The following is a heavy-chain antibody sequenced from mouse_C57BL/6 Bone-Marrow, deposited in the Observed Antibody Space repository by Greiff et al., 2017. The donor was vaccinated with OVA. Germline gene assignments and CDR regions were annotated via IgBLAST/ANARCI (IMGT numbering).Heavy chain of an antibody. D-gene: IGHD2-4*01. CDR2: IYYSGTI. Sequence: DVQLQESGPGLVKPSQTVFLTCTVTGISITTGNYRWGWIRQFQGHKLEWIGYIYYSGTITYNPSPTSRTTITTDTPKNPFFLEMNSLTAENTATYYCTQDYYDSFYAMDYWGQGTSVTVSS. CDR1: GISITTGNYR. CDR3: TQDYYDSFYAMDY. J-gene: IGHJ4*01. V-gene: IGHV3-5*01.